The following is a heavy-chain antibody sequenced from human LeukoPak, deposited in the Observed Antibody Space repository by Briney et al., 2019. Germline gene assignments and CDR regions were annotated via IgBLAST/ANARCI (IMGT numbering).Heavy chain of an antibody. CDR1: GGSISSYY. V-gene: IGHV4-59*01. J-gene: IGHJ5*02. CDR3: ARIYCSSTSCYKEGGDNWFDP. D-gene: IGHD2-2*02. Sequence: PSETLSLTCTVSGGSISSYYWSWIRQPPGKGLEWIGYIYYSGSTNYNPSLKSRVTISVDTSKNQFSLKLSSVTAADTAVYYCARIYCSSTSCYKEGGDNWFDPWGQGTLVTVSS. CDR2: IYYSGST.